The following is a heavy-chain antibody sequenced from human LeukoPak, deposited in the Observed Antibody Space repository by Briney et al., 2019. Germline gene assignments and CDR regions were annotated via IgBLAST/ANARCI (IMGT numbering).Heavy chain of an antibody. CDR2: INPGGSSI. CDR1: GFTFSSYW. D-gene: IGHD6-13*01. Sequence: PGRSLRLSCAASGFTFSSYWMHWVRQVPGKGLVWVARINPGGSSITYADSVKGRFTISRDNAENTLYLQMDSLRAEDTGVYYCARSSQADDYWGQGTLVTVSS. J-gene: IGHJ4*02. CDR3: ARSSQADDY. V-gene: IGHV3-74*01.